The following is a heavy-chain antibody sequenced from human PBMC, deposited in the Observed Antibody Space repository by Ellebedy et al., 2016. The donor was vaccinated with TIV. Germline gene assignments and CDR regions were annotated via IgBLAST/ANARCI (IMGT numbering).Heavy chain of an antibody. J-gene: IGHJ5*02. CDR1: GFNFGSNW. V-gene: IGHV3-7*01. D-gene: IGHD1-26*01. CDR2: IRQEGDEI. CDR3: ARRASYGNYAVQVNPWFDP. Sequence: GGSLRLSCAASGFNFGSNWMTWVRQAPGKGLEWVAKIRQEGDEIYYVESVKGRFTISRDNAKNSLFLQMNSLRVEDTAVYYCARRASYGNYAVQVNPWFDPWGQGTLVTVSS.